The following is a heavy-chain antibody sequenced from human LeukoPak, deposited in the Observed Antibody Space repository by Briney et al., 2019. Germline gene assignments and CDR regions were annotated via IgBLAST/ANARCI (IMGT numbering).Heavy chain of an antibody. V-gene: IGHV4-4*07. D-gene: IGHD5-24*01. CDR2: IYASGGT. J-gene: IGHJ4*02. Sequence: PSETLSLTCTVSGGSITSYYWSWIRQPAGKGLEWIGRIYASGGTNYSPSLKSRVTMSIDTSKNQFSLKLSSVTAADTAVYYCARSRWLQSIDYWGQGTLVTVSS. CDR3: ARSRWLQSIDY. CDR1: GGSITSYY.